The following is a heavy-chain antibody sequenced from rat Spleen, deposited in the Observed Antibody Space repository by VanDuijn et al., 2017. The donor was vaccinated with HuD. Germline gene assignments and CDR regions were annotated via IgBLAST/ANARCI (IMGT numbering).Heavy chain of an antibody. CDR2: ITYDGDAT. Sequence: EVQLVESGGDLVQPGRSLKLSCAASGFTFSDYYMAWVRQAPTTGLEWVASITYDGDATYYRDSVKGRFTIFRDNAKLSLYLQMDSLRSEDTATYYCARGGFFRYWGQGVMVTVSS. V-gene: IGHV5-20*01. CDR3: ARGGFFRY. CDR1: GFTFSDYY. J-gene: IGHJ2*01. D-gene: IGHD1-6*01.